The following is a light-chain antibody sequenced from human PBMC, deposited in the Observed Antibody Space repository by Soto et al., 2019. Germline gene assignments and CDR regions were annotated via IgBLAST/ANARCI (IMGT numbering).Light chain of an antibody. V-gene: IGLV5-45*01. Sequence: QPVLTQPASLSASPGASASLTCTLRSGINVGTYRIYWYQQKPGSPPQYLLRYKSDSDKQQGSGVPSRFSGSKDASANAGILLISGLQSEDEADSYCMIWHSSAWVFGGGTKLTVL. CDR3: MIWHSSAWV. CDR1: SGINVGTYR. CDR2: YKSDSDK. J-gene: IGLJ3*02.